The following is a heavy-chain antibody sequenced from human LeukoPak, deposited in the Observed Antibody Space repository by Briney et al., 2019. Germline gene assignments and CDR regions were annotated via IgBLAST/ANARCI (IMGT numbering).Heavy chain of an antibody. CDR2: INPSGGST. J-gene: IGHJ6*02. D-gene: IGHD6-6*01. CDR1: GYTFTSYY. Sequence: PGASVNVSCKASGYTFTSYYMHWVRQAPGQGLEWMGIINPSGGSTSYAQKFQGRVTMTRDTSTSTVYMELSSLRSEDTAVYYCARDPPRRYSSSSLMNYYYGMDVWGQGTTVTVSS. V-gene: IGHV1-46*01. CDR3: ARDPPRRYSSSSLMNYYYGMDV.